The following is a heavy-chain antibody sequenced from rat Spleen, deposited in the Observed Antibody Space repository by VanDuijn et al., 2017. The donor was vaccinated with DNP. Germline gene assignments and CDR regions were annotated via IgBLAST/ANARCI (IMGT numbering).Heavy chain of an antibody. V-gene: IGHV5-20*01. Sequence: EVQLVESGGDLVQPGRSLKLSCATSGFTFGDYYMSWVRQAPTGGLEWVASINSDGSSTYYRDSVKGRFTISRDNARSNLYLQMDSLRSEDTATYYCTTDAAYWGQGTLVTVSS. CDR3: TTDAAY. CDR2: INSDGSST. J-gene: IGHJ3*01. CDR1: GFTFGDYY.